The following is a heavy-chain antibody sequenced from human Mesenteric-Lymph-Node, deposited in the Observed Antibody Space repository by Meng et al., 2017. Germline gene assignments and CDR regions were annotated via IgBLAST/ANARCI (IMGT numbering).Heavy chain of an antibody. D-gene: IGHD5-12*01. CDR3: ARDSPGGYGYFDS. Sequence: QVQLQEARPGLVKPSQTLSLTCTVSDGFTTSDDYYWSWIRQPPGKGLEWIGYTHYSGTTYYNPSLKSRIAISLDTSKNQFSLNLNSVTAADAAVYYCARDSPGGYGYFDSWGQGTLVTVSS. V-gene: IGHV4-30-4*01. CDR1: DGFTTSDDYY. CDR2: THYSGTT. J-gene: IGHJ4*02.